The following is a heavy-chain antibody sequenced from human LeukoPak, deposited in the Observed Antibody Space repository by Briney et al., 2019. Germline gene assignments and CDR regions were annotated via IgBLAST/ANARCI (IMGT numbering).Heavy chain of an antibody. V-gene: IGHV3-23*01. D-gene: IGHD3-16*02. J-gene: IGHJ4*02. CDR1: GFTFNSFA. CDR3: AKSLGVGGYTRYKGFDQ. Sequence: GGSLRLSCAASGFTFNSFAMNWVRQAPGKGLEWVSSISGSDGSSHYADFVKGRFTISRDNSKNTLHLQMNRLRAEDTAVYYCAKSLGVGGYTRYKGFDQWGQGTLVTVSS. CDR2: ISGSDGSS.